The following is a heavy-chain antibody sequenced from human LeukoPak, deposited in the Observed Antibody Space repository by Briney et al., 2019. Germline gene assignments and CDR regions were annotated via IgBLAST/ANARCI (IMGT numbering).Heavy chain of an antibody. V-gene: IGHV3-30*02. CDR2: IRYDGSNK. D-gene: IGHD1-26*01. J-gene: IGHJ4*02. CDR3: AKGGSYNFDY. CDR1: GFTFSSYG. Sequence: GGSLRLSCAASGFTFSSYGMYWVRQAPGKGLEWVAFIRYDGSNKYYADSVKGRFTISRDNSKNTLYLQMNSLRAEDTAVYYCAKGGSYNFDYWGQGTLVTVSS.